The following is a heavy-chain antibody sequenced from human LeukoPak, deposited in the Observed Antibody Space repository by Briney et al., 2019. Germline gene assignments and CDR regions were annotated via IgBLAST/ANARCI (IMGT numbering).Heavy chain of an antibody. CDR1: GGSISSSNW. CDR2: IYHSGST. V-gene: IGHV4-4*02. D-gene: IGHD6-19*01. J-gene: IGHJ4*02. CDR3: ARGRIAVAGTKNYFDY. Sequence: PSETLSLTCAVSGGSISSSNWWSWVRQPPGKGLEWIGEIYHSGSTNYNPSLKSRVTISVDKSKNQFSLKLSSVTAADTAVYYCARGRIAVAGTKNYFDYWGQGTLVTVSS.